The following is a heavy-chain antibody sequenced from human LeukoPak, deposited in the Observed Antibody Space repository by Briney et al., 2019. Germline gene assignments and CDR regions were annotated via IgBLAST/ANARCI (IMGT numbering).Heavy chain of an antibody. CDR3: ATLTSPGWFDP. J-gene: IGHJ5*02. Sequence: SETLSLTCTVSGGSIRSIGNHWGWIRQPPGKGLEWIANIHYSGSTYYSPSLRSRVTISVDTSRNQFSLKLSSVTAAETAVYYRATLTSPGWFDPWGQGTLVSVSS. CDR1: GGSIRSIGNH. CDR2: IHYSGST. V-gene: IGHV4-39*01. D-gene: IGHD1/OR15-1a*01.